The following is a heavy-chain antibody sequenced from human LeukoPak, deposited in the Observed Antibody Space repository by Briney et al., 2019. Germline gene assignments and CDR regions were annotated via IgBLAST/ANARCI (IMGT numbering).Heavy chain of an antibody. CDR3: ARDRERYFDWFFDY. Sequence: PGGSLRLSCAPSGFTFSSYSMNWVRQAPGKGLEWVSSISSSSSYIYYADSVKGRFTISRDNAKNSLHLQMNSLRAEDTAVYYCARDRERYFDWFFDYWGQGTLVTVSS. V-gene: IGHV3-21*01. CDR1: GFTFSSYS. J-gene: IGHJ4*02. D-gene: IGHD3-9*01. CDR2: ISSSSSYI.